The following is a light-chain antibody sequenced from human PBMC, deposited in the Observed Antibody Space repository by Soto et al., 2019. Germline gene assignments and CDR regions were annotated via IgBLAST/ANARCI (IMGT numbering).Light chain of an antibody. J-gene: IGKJ1*01. CDR1: QSVTSNY. V-gene: IGKV3-11*01. CDR2: DAS. CDR3: QQRSNWPPTWT. Sequence: EIVLTQSPGTLSLSPWERATLSCMASQSVTSNYLAWYQQKPGQAPRLLIYDASNRATGIPARFSGSGSGTDFTLTISSLEPEDFAVYYCQQRSNWPPTWTFGQGTKVDIK.